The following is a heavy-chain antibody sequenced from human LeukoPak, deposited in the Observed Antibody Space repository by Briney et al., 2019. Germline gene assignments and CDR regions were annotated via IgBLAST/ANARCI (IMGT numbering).Heavy chain of an antibody. V-gene: IGHV5-51*01. CDR3: ARRGHRQAADNAFDI. D-gene: IGHD6-13*01. J-gene: IGHJ3*02. Sequence: GESLKISCKGSGYTFTTYWIGWVRQMPGKGLEWMGIIYPGDSDTRYSPSFQGQVTISADKSISTAYLQWSSLKASDTAKYYCARRGHRQAADNAFDIWGQGTMVTVSS. CDR1: GYTFTTYW. CDR2: IYPGDSDT.